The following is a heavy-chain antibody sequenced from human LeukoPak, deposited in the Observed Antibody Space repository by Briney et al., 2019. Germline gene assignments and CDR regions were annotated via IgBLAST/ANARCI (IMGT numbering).Heavy chain of an antibody. CDR2: MYAGGTT. CDR1: GVIVSRNF. V-gene: IGHV3-53*01. Sequence: GGSLRLSCAASGVIVSRNFMSWVRQAPGKGLQWVAIMYAGGTTDYSDSARGRFHISRDSSNNTLSLQINSLRVEDTAVYYCARGSGSGWPLDRWGQGALVTVSS. J-gene: IGHJ5*02. D-gene: IGHD6-19*01. CDR3: ARGSGSGWPLDR.